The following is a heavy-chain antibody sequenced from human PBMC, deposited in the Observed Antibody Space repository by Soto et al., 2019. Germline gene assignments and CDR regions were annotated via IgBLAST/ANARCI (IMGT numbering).Heavy chain of an antibody. J-gene: IGHJ4*02. V-gene: IGHV1-2*04. CDR3: ARGDYDFWSGLYDY. D-gene: IGHD3-3*01. CDR1: GYTFTAYY. Sequence: ASVKVSCKASGYTFTAYYMHWVRQAPGQGLEWMGWINPNSGGTNYAQKFQGWVTMTRGTSISTAYMELSRLRSDDTAVYYCARGDYDFWSGLYDYWGQGTLVTVSS. CDR2: INPNSGGT.